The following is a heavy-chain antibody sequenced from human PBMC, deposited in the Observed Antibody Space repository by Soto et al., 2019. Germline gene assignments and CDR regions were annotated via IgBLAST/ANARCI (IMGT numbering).Heavy chain of an antibody. CDR3: ARAREGVVTMGWFDP. J-gene: IGHJ5*02. CDR2: IYHSGST. D-gene: IGHD3-3*01. Sequence: SETLSLTCSVSGDSISSVAHYWAWVRQPPGKGLEWIGEIYHSGSTNYNPSLKSRVTISVDKSKNQFSLKLSSVTAADTAVYYCARAREGVVTMGWFDPWGQGTLVTVS. V-gene: IGHV4-39*07. CDR1: GDSISSVAHY.